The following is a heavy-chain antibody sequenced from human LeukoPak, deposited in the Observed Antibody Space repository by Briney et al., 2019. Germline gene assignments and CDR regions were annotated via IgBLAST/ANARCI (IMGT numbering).Heavy chain of an antibody. CDR2: INHSGST. Sequence: PSGTLSLTCAVYGGSFSGYYWSWIRQPPGKGLEWIGEINHSGSTNYNPSLKSRVTISVDTSKNQFSLKLSSVTAADTAVYYCARGRQDDYWGQGTLVTVSS. CDR3: ARGRQDDY. CDR1: GGSFSGYY. V-gene: IGHV4-34*01. J-gene: IGHJ4*02.